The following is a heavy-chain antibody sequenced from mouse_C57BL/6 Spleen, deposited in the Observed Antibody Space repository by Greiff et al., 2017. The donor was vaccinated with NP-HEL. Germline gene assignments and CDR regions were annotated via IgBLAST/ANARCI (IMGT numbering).Heavy chain of an antibody. J-gene: IGHJ3*01. D-gene: IGHD2-4*01. CDR3: AREWGLRRGFAY. CDR2: INPSNGGT. V-gene: IGHV1-53*01. CDR1: GYTFTSYW. Sequence: QVQLKQPGTELVKPGASVKLSCKASGYTFTSYWMHWVKQRPGQGLEWIGNINPSNGGTNYNEKFKSKATLTVDKSSSTAYMQLSSLTSEDSAVYYCAREWGLRRGFAYWGQGTLVTVSA.